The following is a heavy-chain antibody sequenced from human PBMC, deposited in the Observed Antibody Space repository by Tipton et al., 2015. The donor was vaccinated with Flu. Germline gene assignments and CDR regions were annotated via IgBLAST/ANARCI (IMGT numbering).Heavy chain of an antibody. V-gene: IGHV4-39*07. D-gene: IGHD3-22*01. J-gene: IGHJ4*02. CDR1: GGSIRSSSYY. CDR2: MLYGGST. Sequence: LSLTCTVSGGSIRSSSYYWGWIRQPPGKGPEWIGSMLYGGSTYYNPSLESRVTISLGTSKNQFSLKLSSVTAADTAVYYCARDDSGFNDYWGPGTLVTVSS. CDR3: ARDDSGFNDY.